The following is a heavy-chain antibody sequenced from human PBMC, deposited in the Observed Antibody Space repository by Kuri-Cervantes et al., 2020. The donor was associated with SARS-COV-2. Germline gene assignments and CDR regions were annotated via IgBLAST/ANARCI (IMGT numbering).Heavy chain of an antibody. V-gene: IGHV4-59*01. CDR3: AGIYCSGGSCRGDDY. CDR1: GGSFTGYY. CDR2: ITISGGT. Sequence: SETLSLTCAVHGGSFTGYYWSWVRQPPGKGLEWIGYITISGGTNYSPSLKSRVTISGDTSKDQFSLKLSSVTAADTAVYYCAGIYCSGGSCRGDDYWGQGILVTVSS. D-gene: IGHD2-15*01. J-gene: IGHJ4*02.